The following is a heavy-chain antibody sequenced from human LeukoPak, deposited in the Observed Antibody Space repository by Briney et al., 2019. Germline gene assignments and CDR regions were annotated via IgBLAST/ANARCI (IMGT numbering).Heavy chain of an antibody. D-gene: IGHD3-10*01. Sequence: GGSLRLSCAASGFTFSSYGMHWVRQAPGKGLEWVAFIRYDGSNKYYADSVKGRFTISRDNSKNTLYLQMNSLRAEDTAVYYCAAHYGSGSYNPAYYYYYYMDVWGKGTTVTVSS. V-gene: IGHV3-30*02. J-gene: IGHJ6*03. CDR1: GFTFSSYG. CDR2: IRYDGSNK. CDR3: AAHYGSGSYNPAYYYYYYMDV.